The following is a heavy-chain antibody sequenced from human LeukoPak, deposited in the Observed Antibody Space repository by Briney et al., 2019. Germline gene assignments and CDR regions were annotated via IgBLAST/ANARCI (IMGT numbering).Heavy chain of an antibody. D-gene: IGHD2-2*01. CDR1: GFTFSSYA. Sequence: PGASLRLSRAASGFTFSSYAMSWVRQAPGKGLEWVSAISGSGGSTYYADSVKGRFTISRDNSKNTLYLQMNSLRAEDTAVYYCAKDQYGDSSSRWGQGTLVTVSS. V-gene: IGHV3-23*01. CDR3: AKDQYGDSSSR. J-gene: IGHJ4*02. CDR2: ISGSGGST.